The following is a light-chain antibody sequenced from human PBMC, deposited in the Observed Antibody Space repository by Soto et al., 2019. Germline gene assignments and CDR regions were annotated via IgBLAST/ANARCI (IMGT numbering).Light chain of an antibody. Sequence: DVVMTQSPLSLPVTLGQPASISCKSSQSLVNSDGNTYLHWFQQRPGQSPRRLIYKVSNRDSGGPDRFSGSGSGTDFTLKISRVEDEDVGVYYCRQGTHSPPWTFGQGTKVEIK. J-gene: IGKJ1*01. CDR3: RQGTHSPPWT. CDR2: KVS. CDR1: QSLVNSDGNTY. V-gene: IGKV2-30*01.